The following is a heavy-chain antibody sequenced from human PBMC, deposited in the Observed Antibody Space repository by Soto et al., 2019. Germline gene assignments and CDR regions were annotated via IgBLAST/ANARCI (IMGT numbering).Heavy chain of an antibody. CDR3: AKGPYGDYANYYYGMDV. Sequence: EVQLLESGGGLVQPGGSLRLSCAASGFTFSSYAMSWVRQAPGKGLEWVSAISGSGGSTYSADSVKGRFTISRDNSKNTLYLQMNSLRAEDTAVYYCAKGPYGDYANYYYGMDVWGQGTTVTVSS. D-gene: IGHD4-17*01. V-gene: IGHV3-23*01. CDR1: GFTFSSYA. J-gene: IGHJ6*02. CDR2: ISGSGGST.